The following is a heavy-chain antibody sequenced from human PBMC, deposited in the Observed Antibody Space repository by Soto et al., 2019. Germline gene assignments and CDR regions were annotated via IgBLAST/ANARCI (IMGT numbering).Heavy chain of an antibody. D-gene: IGHD2-15*01. CDR2: NNPSGGST. J-gene: IGHJ6*02. CDR1: GYTFTSYY. V-gene: IGHV1-46*01. Sequence: ASVKVSCKASGYTFTSYYMHWVRQAPRQGLEWMGINNPSGGSTSYAQKFQGRVTMTRDTSTSTVYMELSGLRSEDTAVYYCAREENCSGGSCYSGYYYYGMDVWGQGTTVTVSS. CDR3: AREENCSGGSCYSGYYYYGMDV.